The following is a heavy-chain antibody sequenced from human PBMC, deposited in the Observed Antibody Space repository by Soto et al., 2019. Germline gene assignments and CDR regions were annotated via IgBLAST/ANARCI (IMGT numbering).Heavy chain of an antibody. V-gene: IGHV3-30*03. CDR1: GFKFDSYG. CDR3: AREGDFGLVGIVPPDH. CDR2: ISFDGNTQ. J-gene: IGHJ4*02. Sequence: QLLQSGGGEVQPGGSLRVSCAASGFKFDSYGMLWVRQAPGKGLEWVAFISFDGNTQHYADPVKGRFTISRDNSENTLYLQLNSLRPEDTAEYYCAREGDFGLVGIVPPDHWGQGALVTVSS. D-gene: IGHD1-26*01.